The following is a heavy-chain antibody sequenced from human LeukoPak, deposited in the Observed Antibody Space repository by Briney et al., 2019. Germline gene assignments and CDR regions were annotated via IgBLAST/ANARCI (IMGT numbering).Heavy chain of an antibody. CDR3: ASRRLGNDY. D-gene: IGHD7-27*01. J-gene: IGHJ4*02. Sequence: SETLSLTCTVSGGSLSTYYWSWIRQSVGQGLEWIGRISSSGSTNYNPSLKSRVTISADTSQNQFSLKLSSVTAADTAVYYCASRRLGNDYWGQGTLVTVSS. CDR2: ISSSGST. V-gene: IGHV4-4*07. CDR1: GGSLSTYY.